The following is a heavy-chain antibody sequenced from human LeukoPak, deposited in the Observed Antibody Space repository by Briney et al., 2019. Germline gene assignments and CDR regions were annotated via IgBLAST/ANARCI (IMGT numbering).Heavy chain of an antibody. Sequence: GGSLRLSCAASGFTFSSYAMSWVRQAPGKGLEWVSAISGSGGSTNYADSVKGRFTVSRDNSKNTLYLQINSLRAEDTAVYYYRKGGWYGYYFEYWGGKTVDTVS. CDR2: ISGSGGST. D-gene: IGHD6-19*01. V-gene: IGHV3-23*01. J-gene: IGHJ4*02. CDR3: RKGGWYGYYFEY. CDR1: GFTFSSYA.